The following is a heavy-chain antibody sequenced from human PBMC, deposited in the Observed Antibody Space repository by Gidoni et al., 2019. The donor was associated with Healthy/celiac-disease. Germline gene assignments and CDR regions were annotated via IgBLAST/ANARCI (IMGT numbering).Heavy chain of an antibody. CDR2: ISGSGGST. CDR1: GFTFSSYA. V-gene: IGHV3-23*01. J-gene: IGHJ4*02. Sequence: EVQLLESGGGLVQPGGSLRLSCAASGFTFSSYAMGWVRQAPGKGLEWVSAISGSGGSTYYADSVKGRFTISRDNSKNTLYLQMNSLRAEDTAVYYCAKDPRGRGSGWPFDYWGQGTLVTVSS. CDR3: AKDPRGRGSGWPFDY. D-gene: IGHD6-19*01.